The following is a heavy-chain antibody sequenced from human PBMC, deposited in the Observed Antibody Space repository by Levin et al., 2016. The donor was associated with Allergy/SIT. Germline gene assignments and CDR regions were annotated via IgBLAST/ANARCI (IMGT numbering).Heavy chain of an antibody. V-gene: IGHV4-34*01. CDR3: ARGGEVYSNYGSSRWFDP. CDR2: INHSGSS. Sequence: WIRQPPGKGLDWIGEINHSGSSNYNPPLKSRVTISLDTSKNQCSLKVSSVTAADTAVYYCARGGEVYSNYGSSRWFDPWGQGTLVTVSS. D-gene: IGHD4-11*01. J-gene: IGHJ5*02.